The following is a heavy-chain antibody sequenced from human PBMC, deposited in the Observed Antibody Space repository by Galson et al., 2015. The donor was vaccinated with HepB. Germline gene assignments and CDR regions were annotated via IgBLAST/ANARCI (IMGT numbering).Heavy chain of an antibody. V-gene: IGHV4-4*02. CDR3: ARAKEGRGYFDY. CDR1: GDSISNDRW. D-gene: IGHD3-10*01. J-gene: IGHJ4*02. Sequence: SETLSLTCAVSGDSISNDRWWSWVRQPPGEGLEWIGEAYHSGGTNYRPSLKSRVTISVDKSKNLFSLKLTFVTAADTAVYYCARAKEGRGYFDYWGQGTLGTVSS. CDR2: AYHSGGT.